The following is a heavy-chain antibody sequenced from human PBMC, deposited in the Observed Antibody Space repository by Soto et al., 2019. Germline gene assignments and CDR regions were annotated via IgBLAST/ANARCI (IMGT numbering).Heavy chain of an antibody. D-gene: IGHD2-2*01. CDR1: GGSISSSSYY. CDR3: ARRLIFFCSSTSCYQYYFDY. J-gene: IGHJ4*02. Sequence: QLQLQESGPGLVKPSETLSLTCTVSGGSISSSSYYWGWIRQPPGKGLEWIGSIYYSGSTYYNPSLKSRVTISVDTSKNQFSLKLSSVTAADTAVYYCARRLIFFCSSTSCYQYYFDYWGQGTLVTVSS. CDR2: IYYSGST. V-gene: IGHV4-39*01.